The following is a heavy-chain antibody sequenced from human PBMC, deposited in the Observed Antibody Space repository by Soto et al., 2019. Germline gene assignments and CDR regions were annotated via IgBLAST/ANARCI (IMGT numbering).Heavy chain of an antibody. D-gene: IGHD5-12*01. V-gene: IGHV4-39*02. J-gene: IGHJ4*02. CDR2: IYYSGST. CDR3: ARDYERHYFEY. CDR1: GGSISSSSYY. Sequence: SETLSLTCTVSGGSISSSSYYWGWIRQPPGKGLEWIGSIYYSGSTYYNPSLKSRVTISVDTSKNQFSLKLSSVTAADTAVYYCARDYERHYFEYWGQGTLVTVSS.